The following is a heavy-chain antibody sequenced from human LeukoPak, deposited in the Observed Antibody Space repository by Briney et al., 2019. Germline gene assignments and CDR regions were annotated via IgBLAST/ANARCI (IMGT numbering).Heavy chain of an antibody. D-gene: IGHD3-10*02. CDR3: AELGITMIGGV. Sequence: PGGSLRLSCVASGFSFSHYWMSWVRQAPGKGLEWVANINGDGSEKYHVDSVKGRFTIFRDNAENSLFLQMNSLRAEDTAVYYCAELGITMIGGVWGKGTTVTISS. V-gene: IGHV3-7*01. CDR2: INGDGSEK. CDR1: GFSFSHYW. J-gene: IGHJ6*04.